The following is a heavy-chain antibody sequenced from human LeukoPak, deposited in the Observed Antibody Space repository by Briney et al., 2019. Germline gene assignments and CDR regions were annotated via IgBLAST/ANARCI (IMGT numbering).Heavy chain of an antibody. CDR2: ISGYNGNT. CDR3: ARVFDFSDNGDDAFDT. CDR1: GYRFNAYG. V-gene: IGHV1-18*01. Sequence: ASVKVSCKTSGYRFNAYGISWVRQAPGQGLEWMGWISGYNGNTNYGEKVQGRLTMTLDTSTTTAYMELSGLRSDDTAVYYCARVFDFSDNGDDAFDTWGQGTLVTVSS. D-gene: IGHD4-17*01. J-gene: IGHJ3*02.